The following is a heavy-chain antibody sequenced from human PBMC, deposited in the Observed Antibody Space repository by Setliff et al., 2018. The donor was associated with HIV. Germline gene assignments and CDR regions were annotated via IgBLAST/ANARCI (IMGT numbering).Heavy chain of an antibody. D-gene: IGHD4-4*01. J-gene: IGHJ6*02. V-gene: IGHV1-69*13. CDR2: IIPIFGTA. CDR3: ARDTGPTVTYYYYYGMDV. CDR1: GGTFSSYA. Sequence: SVKVSCKASGGTFSSYAISWVRQAPGQGLEWMGGIIPIFGTANYAQKFQGRVTITADESTSTAYMELSSLRSEETAVYYCARDTGPTVTYYYYYGMDVWGQGTTVTVSS.